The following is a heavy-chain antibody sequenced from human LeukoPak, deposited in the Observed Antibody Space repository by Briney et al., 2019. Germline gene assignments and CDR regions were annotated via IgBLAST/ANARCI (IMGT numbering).Heavy chain of an antibody. V-gene: IGHV3-21*01. J-gene: IGHJ4*02. CDR3: AKGLTNLGDD. D-gene: IGHD3-9*01. CDR2: ISSSSSFI. CDR1: GFTFSDYS. Sequence: GGSLRLSCAASGFTFSDYSMNWVRQAPGKGLEWVSSISSSSSFIYYADSMKGRFTISRDNAKNSLYLQMNSLRAEDTAVYYCAKGLTNLGDDWGQGTLVTVSS.